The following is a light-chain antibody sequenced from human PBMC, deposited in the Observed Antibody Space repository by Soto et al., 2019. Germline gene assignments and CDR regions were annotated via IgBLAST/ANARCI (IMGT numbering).Light chain of an antibody. J-gene: IGLJ2*01. CDR1: SSDIGDYSR. V-gene: IGLV2-18*02. CDR2: QVS. Sequence: QSALTQPPSVSGSPGQSVTSSCTGTSSDIGDYSRVSWYQQPPGTAPKLMIYQVSNRPSGVPDRFSGSKSGNTASLTISGLQAEDEADYYCSSYSSSSTLVVFGGGTKVTVL. CDR3: SSYSSSSTLVV.